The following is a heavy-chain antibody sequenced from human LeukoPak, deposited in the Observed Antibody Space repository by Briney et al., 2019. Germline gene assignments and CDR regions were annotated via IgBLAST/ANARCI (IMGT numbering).Heavy chain of an antibody. CDR3: ARVGNNWNGPGLDY. Sequence: PSETLSLTCTVSGGSISSYYWSWIRQPPGKGLEWIGYIYYSGSTNYNPSLKSRVTISVDTSKNQFSLKLSSVTAADTAVYYCARVGNNWNGPGLDYWGQGTLVTVSS. V-gene: IGHV4-59*01. J-gene: IGHJ4*02. CDR2: IYYSGST. D-gene: IGHD1-20*01. CDR1: GGSISSYY.